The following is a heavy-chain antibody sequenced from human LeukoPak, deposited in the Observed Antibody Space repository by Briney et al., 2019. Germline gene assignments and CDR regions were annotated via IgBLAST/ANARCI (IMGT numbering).Heavy chain of an antibody. Sequence: GRSLRLSCAASGFTFDDYAMHWVRQAPGKGLEWISFISTSGNTIYYADSVKGRFTISRDNAKNSLFLQMNSLRVDDTAVYYCARGFYDTSPLNYCMDVWGKGTTVTVSS. CDR1: GFTFDDYA. V-gene: IGHV3-48*03. CDR3: ARGFYDTSPLNYCMDV. CDR2: ISTSGNTI. D-gene: IGHD3-22*01. J-gene: IGHJ6*03.